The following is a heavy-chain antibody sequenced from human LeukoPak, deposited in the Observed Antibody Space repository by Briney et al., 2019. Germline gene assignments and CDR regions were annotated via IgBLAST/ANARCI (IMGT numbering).Heavy chain of an antibody. D-gene: IGHD3-10*01. Sequence: SETLSLTCTVSGGSISSYYWSWIRQPAGKGLEWIGRIYTSGSTNYNPSLKSRVTMSVDTSKNQFSLKLSSVTAAGTAVYYCARGGSGSYYNVVWFDPWGQGTLVTVSS. CDR3: ARGGSGSYYNVVWFDP. CDR1: GGSISSYY. CDR2: IYTSGST. V-gene: IGHV4-4*07. J-gene: IGHJ5*02.